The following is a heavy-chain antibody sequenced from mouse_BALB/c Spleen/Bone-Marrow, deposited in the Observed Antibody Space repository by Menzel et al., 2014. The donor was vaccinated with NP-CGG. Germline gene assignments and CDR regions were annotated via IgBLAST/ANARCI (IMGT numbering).Heavy chain of an antibody. CDR3: ARHAYYDQTEVSFIY. Sequence: EVKVEESGGGLVKSGGSLKLSCAASGFAFSNYDMSWVRQTPEKRLEWVATISGGGSYTFYSDSVKGRFTISRDNAKNNLYLQLSSLRSEDTAVYYCARHAYYDQTEVSFIYWGQGTLVTVSA. J-gene: IGHJ3*01. CDR2: ISGGGSYT. V-gene: IGHV5-9-2*01. D-gene: IGHD2-4*01. CDR1: GFAFSNYD.